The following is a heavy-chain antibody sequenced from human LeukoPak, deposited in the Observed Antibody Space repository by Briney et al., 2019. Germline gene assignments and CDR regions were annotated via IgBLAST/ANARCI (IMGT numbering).Heavy chain of an antibody. V-gene: IGHV3-48*03. D-gene: IGHD3-3*01. Sequence: GGSLRLSCAASGFTFSSYEMNWVRQAPGKGLEWVSYISSSGSNIYYADSVKGRFTISRDNAKNSLYLQMNSLRAEDTAVYYCAGDPAIFGVVMDFWGKGTTVTVSS. CDR1: GFTFSSYE. J-gene: IGHJ6*04. CDR3: AGDPAIFGVVMDF. CDR2: ISSSGSNI.